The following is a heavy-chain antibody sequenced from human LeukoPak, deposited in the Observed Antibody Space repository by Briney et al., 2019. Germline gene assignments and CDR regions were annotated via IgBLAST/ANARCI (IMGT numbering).Heavy chain of an antibody. D-gene: IGHD3-3*01. Sequence: ASVKVSCKASGYTFTGYYMHWVRQAPGQGLEWMGWINPNSGGTNYAQKLQGRVTMTTDTSTSTAYMELRSLRSDDTAVYYCARAEGNYDFWSGYPYYSDYWGQGTLVTVSS. CDR3: ARAEGNYDFWSGYPYYSDY. J-gene: IGHJ4*02. CDR2: INPNSGGT. CDR1: GYTFTGYY. V-gene: IGHV1-2*02.